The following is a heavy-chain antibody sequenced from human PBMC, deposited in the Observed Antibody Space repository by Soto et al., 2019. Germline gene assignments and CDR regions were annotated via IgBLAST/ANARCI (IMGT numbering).Heavy chain of an antibody. CDR1: GGSVRSGSYY. CDR3: ARDSSGRHDY. V-gene: IGHV4-61*01. J-gene: IGHJ4*02. D-gene: IGHD3-22*01. Sequence: ETLSLTCSVSGGSVRSGSYYWTWIRQSPGKGLEWIGYIYQSGTTNYNASLKSRVTISIDTSKNQFFLKLNSVTAADTAVYYCARDSSGRHDYWGQGTLVTVSS. CDR2: IYQSGTT.